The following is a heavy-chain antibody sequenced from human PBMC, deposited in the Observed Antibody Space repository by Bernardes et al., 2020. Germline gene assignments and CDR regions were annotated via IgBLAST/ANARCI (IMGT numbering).Heavy chain of an antibody. CDR3: ARMLTTSIFYIDF. Sequence: GSLRLSCSASGFTFSTYWMSWVRQAPGKGLEWVANIKYDESEKYYLDSGKGRFTISRDNAKSSLYLQMNSLRGEDTGVYYCARMLTTSIFYIDFWGQGTQVTVSS. CDR1: GFTFSTYW. D-gene: IGHD3-10*02. CDR2: IKYDESEK. J-gene: IGHJ4*02. V-gene: IGHV3-7*01.